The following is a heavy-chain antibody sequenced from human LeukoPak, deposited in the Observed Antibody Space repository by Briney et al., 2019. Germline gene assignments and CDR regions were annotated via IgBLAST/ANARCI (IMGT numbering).Heavy chain of an antibody. CDR3: AGDYDFWEIDY. Sequence: GGSLRLSCAASGFTFSSYWMSWVRQAPGMGLEWVANIKQDGSEKYYVDSVKGRFTISRDNAKNSLYLQMNSLRAEDTAVYYCAGDYDFWEIDYWGQGTLVTVSS. V-gene: IGHV3-7*01. D-gene: IGHD3-3*01. CDR2: IKQDGSEK. J-gene: IGHJ4*02. CDR1: GFTFSSYW.